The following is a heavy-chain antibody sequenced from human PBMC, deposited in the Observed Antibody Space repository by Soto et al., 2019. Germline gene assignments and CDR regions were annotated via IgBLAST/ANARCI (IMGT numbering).Heavy chain of an antibody. CDR2: IYSGGST. Sequence: GGSLRLSCAASGFTVSTKYMSWVRQAPGKGLEWVSVIYSGGSTFYADSVRGRFNISRDNSKKTMKLQMKSLRAEDTAVYYCARDPWAADYWGQGTLVTVSS. CDR1: GFTVSTKY. D-gene: IGHD3-16*01. V-gene: IGHV3-66*01. J-gene: IGHJ4*02. CDR3: ARDPWAADY.